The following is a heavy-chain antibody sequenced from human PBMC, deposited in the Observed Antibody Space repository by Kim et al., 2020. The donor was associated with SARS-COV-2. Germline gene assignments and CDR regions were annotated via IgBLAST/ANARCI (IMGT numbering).Heavy chain of an antibody. J-gene: IGHJ6*01. D-gene: IGHD2-21*02. CDR2: ISYDGSNK. CDR3: AREGGEEGDYFYYYGM. Sequence: GGSLRLSCAASGFTFSSYAMHWVRQAPGKGREGGAVISYDGSNKYYADSVKGRFTISRDNSKNTLYLQMNSLRAEDTAGYYCAREGGEEGDYFYYYGM. V-gene: IGHV3-30*04. CDR1: GFTFSSYA.